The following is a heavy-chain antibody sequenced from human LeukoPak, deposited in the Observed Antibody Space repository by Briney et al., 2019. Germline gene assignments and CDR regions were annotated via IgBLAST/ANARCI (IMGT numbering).Heavy chain of an antibody. Sequence: GATVKISCKVSGYTFTDYYMHWLQQAPGKGLEWMGLVDPEDGETIYAEKFQGRVTITADTSTDTAYMELSSLRSEDTAVYYCATSPAYCSSTRCLMDYWGQGTLVTVSS. CDR1: GYTFTDYY. V-gene: IGHV1-69-2*01. CDR3: ATSPAYCSSTRCLMDY. CDR2: VDPEDGET. D-gene: IGHD2-2*01. J-gene: IGHJ4*02.